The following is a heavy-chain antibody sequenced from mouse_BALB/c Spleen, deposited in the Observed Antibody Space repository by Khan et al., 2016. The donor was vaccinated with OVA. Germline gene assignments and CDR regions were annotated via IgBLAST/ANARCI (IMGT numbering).Heavy chain of an antibody. CDR2: IWSDGST. J-gene: IGHJ4*01. V-gene: IGHV2-6*02. CDR1: GFSLTNYG. D-gene: IGHD2-3*01. CDR3: ARWFDGYSSLYAMDY. Sequence: QVQLKESGPGLVAPSQSLSITCTVSGFSLTNYGVHWVRQPPGKGLEWLVVIWSDGSTNYNSVLKSRLSISKDNSKSQVFLKMNSLQTDDTAIYSCARWFDGYSSLYAMDYWGQGTSVIVSS.